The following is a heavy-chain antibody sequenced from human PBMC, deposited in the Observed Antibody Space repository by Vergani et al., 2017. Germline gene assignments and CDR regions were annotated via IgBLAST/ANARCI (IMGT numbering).Heavy chain of an antibody. CDR2: SFSNYEK. Sequence: QVTLKESGPVLVKPTETLTLPCTVSGFSLSNGRMGVSWIRQPPGKALVWLAHSFSNYEKSYSISLESRRTISKDTPKSQVVLTMTNMYPVDTATYYCAHMQLGGYYRDYYFYYMDVWGKGTTVTVSS. CDR1: GFSLSNGRMG. V-gene: IGHV2-26*01. J-gene: IGHJ6*03. D-gene: IGHD1-26*01. CDR3: AHMQLGGYYRDYYFYYMDV.